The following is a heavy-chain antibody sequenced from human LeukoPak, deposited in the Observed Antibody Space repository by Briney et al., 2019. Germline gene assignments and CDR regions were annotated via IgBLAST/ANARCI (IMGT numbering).Heavy chain of an antibody. V-gene: IGHV4-59*08. J-gene: IGHJ6*03. CDR2: IYYSGST. D-gene: IGHD3-3*01. CDR1: GGSISSYY. CDR3: ASVPISVSGGYYYYYMDV. Sequence: PSETLSLTCTVSGGSISSYYWSWIRQPPGKGLEWIGYIYYSGSTNYNPSLKSRVTISVDTSKNQFSLKLSSVTAADTAVYYCASVPISVSGGYYYYYMDVWGKGTTVTVSS.